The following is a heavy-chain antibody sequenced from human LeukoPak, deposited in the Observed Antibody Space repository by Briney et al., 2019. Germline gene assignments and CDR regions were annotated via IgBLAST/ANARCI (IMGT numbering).Heavy chain of an antibody. CDR3: AKGCQCPSGLSSWFDP. D-gene: IGHD1-14*01. J-gene: IGHJ5*02. V-gene: IGHV3-30*04. CDR1: GFTFSSYA. Sequence: GGSLRLSCAASGFTFSSYAMHWVRQAPGKGLEWVAVISYDGSNKYYADSVKGRFTISRDIFNNIWYLQMNSLRAEDTAVYYCAKGCQCPSGLSSWFDPRGQGTLVAVSS. CDR2: ISYDGSNK.